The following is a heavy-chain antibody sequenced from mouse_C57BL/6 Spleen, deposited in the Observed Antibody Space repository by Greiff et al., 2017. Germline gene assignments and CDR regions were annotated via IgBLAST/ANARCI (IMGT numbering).Heavy chain of an antibody. CDR3: ARGDYYYGSSYDY. CDR1: GYTFTTYP. V-gene: IGHV1-47*01. Sequence: VQLKESGAELVKPGASVKMSCKASGYTFTTYPIEWMKQNHGKSLEWIGNFHPYNDDTKYNEKFKGKATLTVEKSSSTVYLELSRLTSDDSAVYYCARGDYYYGSSYDYWGQGTTLTVSS. D-gene: IGHD1-1*01. J-gene: IGHJ2*01. CDR2: FHPYNDDT.